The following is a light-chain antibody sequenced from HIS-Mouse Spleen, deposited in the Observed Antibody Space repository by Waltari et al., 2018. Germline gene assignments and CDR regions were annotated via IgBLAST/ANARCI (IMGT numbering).Light chain of an antibody. CDR3: QQRSNWPGIT. Sequence: DIVLTQSPATLTLSPGARATLSCRASQSVSSYLAWYQQNPGQAPRLLIYDASNRATGIPARFSGSGSGTDFTLTISSLEPEDFAVYYCQQRSNWPGITFGPGTKVDIK. V-gene: IGKV3-11*01. J-gene: IGKJ3*01. CDR1: QSVSSY. CDR2: DAS.